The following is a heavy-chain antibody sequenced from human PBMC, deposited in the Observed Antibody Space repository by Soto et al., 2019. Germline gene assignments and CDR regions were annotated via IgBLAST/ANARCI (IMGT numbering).Heavy chain of an antibody. V-gene: IGHV1-69*06. CDR1: GGAFSSYA. J-gene: IGHJ6*02. CDR2: IIPIFGNA. CDR3: ARDKQEEASPFGVVTVDYYYYGMDV. Sequence: GASVKVSCKASGGAFSSYAISWVRQAPGQGLEWMGGIIPIFGNANYAQKFQGRVTITADKPTSTAYMELSSLRSEDTAVYYCARDKQEEASPFGVVTVDYYYYGMDVWGQGTTVTVSS. D-gene: IGHD3-3*01.